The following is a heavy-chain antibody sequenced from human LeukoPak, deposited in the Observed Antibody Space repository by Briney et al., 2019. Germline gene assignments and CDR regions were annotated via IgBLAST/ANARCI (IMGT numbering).Heavy chain of an antibody. V-gene: IGHV4-59*01. J-gene: IGHJ5*02. D-gene: IGHD6-6*01. Sequence: SETLSLTCTVSGGSISSYYWSWIRQPPGKGLEWIGYIYYSGSTNYNPSLKSRVTISVDTSKNQFSLKLSSVTAADTAVYYCARPLPRSSSGWFDPWGQGTLVTVSS. CDR2: IYYSGST. CDR1: GGSISSYY. CDR3: ARPLPRSSSGWFDP.